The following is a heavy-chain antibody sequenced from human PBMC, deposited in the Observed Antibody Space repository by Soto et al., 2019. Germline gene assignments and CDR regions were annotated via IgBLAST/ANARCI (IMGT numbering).Heavy chain of an antibody. J-gene: IGHJ4*02. Sequence: SESLPVSTSVSAGLLIAISVFWGWVRQPPGKGLEWIGNIDYSGTAYFNPSLGTRVTFPVDTSRNQFSLTLYSVTAADTAVYYCARTTGRHLDFWGQG. CDR3: ARTTGRHLDF. CDR2: IDYSGTA. V-gene: IGHV4-39*01. D-gene: IGHD4-4*01. CDR1: AGLLIAISVF.